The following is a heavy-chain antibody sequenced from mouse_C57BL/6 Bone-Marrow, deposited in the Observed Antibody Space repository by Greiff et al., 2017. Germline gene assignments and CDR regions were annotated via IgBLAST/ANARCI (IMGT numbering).Heavy chain of an antibody. CDR3: AREVYYAMDY. V-gene: IGHV5-4*01. CDR1: GFTFSSYA. J-gene: IGHJ4*01. CDR2: ISDGGSYT. Sequence: EVQVVESGGGLVKPGGSLKLSCAASGFTFSSYAMSWVRQTPEKRLEWVATISDGGSYTYYPDNVKGRFTISRDNAKNNLYLQMSHLESEDTAMYYCAREVYYAMDYWGQGTSVTVSS.